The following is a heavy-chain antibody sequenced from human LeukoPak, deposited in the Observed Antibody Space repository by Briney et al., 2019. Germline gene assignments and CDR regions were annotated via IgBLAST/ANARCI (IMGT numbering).Heavy chain of an antibody. CDR3: ARDSSGSGWYLIDQ. V-gene: IGHV4-4*07. CDR1: GGAISNYY. CDR2: FYTSGST. J-gene: IGHJ4*02. Sequence: SETLSLTCTVSGGAISNYYWSWIRQPAGKGLEWVGRFYTSGSTLYNPSLKSRVTISIDKSKNQFSLKLTSVTAAETAVYYCARDSSGSGWYLIDQWGQGTLVTVSS. D-gene: IGHD6-19*01.